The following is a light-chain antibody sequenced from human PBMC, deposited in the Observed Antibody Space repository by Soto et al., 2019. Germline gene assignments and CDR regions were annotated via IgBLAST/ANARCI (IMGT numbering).Light chain of an antibody. CDR1: NIGSKT. CDR3: QVWDSSSDPNYV. CDR2: DDS. Sequence: SYELTQPPSVSVAPGQTARITCGGNNIGSKTVHWYQQKPGQAPVLGVYDDSDRPSGIPERFSGSNSGNTATLTISSVEAGDEDDYYCQVWDSSSDPNYVFGTGTKVTVL. J-gene: IGLJ1*01. V-gene: IGLV3-21*02.